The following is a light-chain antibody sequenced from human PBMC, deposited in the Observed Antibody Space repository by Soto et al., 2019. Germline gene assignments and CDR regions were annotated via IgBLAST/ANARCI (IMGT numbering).Light chain of an antibody. Sequence: QPVLTQPRSVSGSPGQSVTISCTGTSSDVGGYNYVSWYQQHPGKAPKLMIYDVSKRPSGVPDRFSGSKSGNTASLTISGLQDEDEANYYCCSYAGSYTVVFGGGTKLTVL. J-gene: IGLJ2*01. V-gene: IGLV2-11*01. CDR2: DVS. CDR1: SSDVGGYNY. CDR3: CSYAGSYTVV.